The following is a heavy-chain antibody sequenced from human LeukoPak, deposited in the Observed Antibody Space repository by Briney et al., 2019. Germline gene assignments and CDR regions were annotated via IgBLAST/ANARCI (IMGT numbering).Heavy chain of an antibody. Sequence: GASVKVSCKASGGTFSSYAISWVRQAPGQGLEWMGGIIPIFGTANYAQKFQGRVTITADKSTSTAYMELSSLRSDDTAVYYCAFSSYYLQGNYYYMDVWGKGTTVTVSS. CDR1: GGTFSSYA. D-gene: IGHD1-26*01. V-gene: IGHV1-69*06. J-gene: IGHJ6*03. CDR2: IIPIFGTA. CDR3: AFSSYYLQGNYYYMDV.